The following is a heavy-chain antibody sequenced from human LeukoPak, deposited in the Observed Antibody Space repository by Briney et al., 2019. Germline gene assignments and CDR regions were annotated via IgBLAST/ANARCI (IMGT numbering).Heavy chain of an antibody. CDR2: IDPSDSYT. J-gene: IGHJ5*02. CDR3: ARRGASNNWFDP. D-gene: IGHD3-10*01. CDR1: GYSFTSYW. V-gene: IGHV5-10-1*01. Sequence: GESLRISCKGSGYSFTSYWISWVRQMPGKGLEWRGRIDPSDSYTNYSPSFQGHVTISADKSISTAYLQWSSLKASDTAMYYCARRGASNNWFDPWGQGTLVTVSS.